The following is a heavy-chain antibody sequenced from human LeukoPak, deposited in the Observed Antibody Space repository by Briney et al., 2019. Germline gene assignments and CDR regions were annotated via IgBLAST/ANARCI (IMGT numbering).Heavy chain of an antibody. V-gene: IGHV4-39*01. CDR2: IYYSGST. CDR1: GGSISSSSYY. CDR3: ARHRVSWYDSSGYYPPYYFDY. Sequence: NPSETLSLTCTVSGGSISSSSYYWGWIRQPPGKGLEWIGSIYYSGSTYYNPSLKSRVTISVDTSKNQFSLKLSSVTAADTAVYYCARHRVSWYDSSGYYPPYYFDYWGQGTLVTVSS. J-gene: IGHJ4*02. D-gene: IGHD3-22*01.